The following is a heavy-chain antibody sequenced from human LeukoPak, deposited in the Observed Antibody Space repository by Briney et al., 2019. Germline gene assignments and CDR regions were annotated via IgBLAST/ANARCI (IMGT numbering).Heavy chain of an antibody. J-gene: IGHJ4*02. CDR1: GFTFSSYW. D-gene: IGHD6-19*01. CDR2: INSDGSST. V-gene: IGHV3-74*01. Sequence: GGSLRLSCAASGFTFSSYWMHWVRQAPGKGLVWVSRINSDGSSTSYADSVKGRFTISRDNAKNTLYLQMNRLRAEDTAVYYCARSGKWLVFFDYWGQGTLVTVSS. CDR3: ARSGKWLVFFDY.